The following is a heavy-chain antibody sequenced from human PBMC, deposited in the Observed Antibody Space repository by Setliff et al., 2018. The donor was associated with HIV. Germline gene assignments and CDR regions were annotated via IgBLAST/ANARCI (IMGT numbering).Heavy chain of an antibody. Sequence: PSETLSLTCTVSGGSISSYYWSWIRQPAGKGLEWIGRIYTSGSTNYNPSLKSRVTMSVDTSKNQFSLKLSSVTAADTAVYYCARHGVGYCSSTSCYGVPYYYMDVWGKGTTVTVSS. CDR3: ARHGVGYCSSTSCYGVPYYYMDV. D-gene: IGHD2-2*01. V-gene: IGHV4-4*07. CDR2: IYTSGST. J-gene: IGHJ6*03. CDR1: GGSISSYY.